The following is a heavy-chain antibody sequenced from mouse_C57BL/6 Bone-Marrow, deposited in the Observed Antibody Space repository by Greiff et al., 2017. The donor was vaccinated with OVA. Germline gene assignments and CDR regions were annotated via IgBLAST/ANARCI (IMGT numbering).Heavy chain of an antibody. J-gene: IGHJ2*01. CDR2: IDPADGET. CDR1: GFNIKDYY. Sequence: EVQLQQSGAELVKPGASVKLSCTASGFNIKDYYMHWVKQRTEQGLEWIGRIDPADGETKYAQKFKGKATITADTSSNTAYLQLSSLTSEDTAVYYCARRVLGTTVKYYLDYWGQGTTLTVSS. D-gene: IGHD1-1*01. CDR3: ARRVLGTTVKYYLDY. V-gene: IGHV14-2*01.